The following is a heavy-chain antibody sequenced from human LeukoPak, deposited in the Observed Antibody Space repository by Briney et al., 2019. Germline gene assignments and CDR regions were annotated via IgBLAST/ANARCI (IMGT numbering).Heavy chain of an antibody. J-gene: IGHJ4*02. Sequence: LGESLKISCKGSGYSFSSYWIGGVRQMPGKGLEWMGIIYPGDSHTRYSPSFQGQVTISADKSISTAYLQWSSLKASDTAMYYCARTPYGSGSFIDYWGQGTLVTVSS. CDR2: IYPGDSHT. V-gene: IGHV5-51*01. CDR3: ARTPYGSGSFIDY. D-gene: IGHD3-10*01. CDR1: GYSFSSYW.